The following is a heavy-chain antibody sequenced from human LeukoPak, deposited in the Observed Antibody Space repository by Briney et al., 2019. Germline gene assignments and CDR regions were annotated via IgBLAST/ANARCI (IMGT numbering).Heavy chain of an antibody. CDR2: ISSSGSTI. V-gene: IGHV3-48*03. J-gene: IGHJ6*04. CDR1: GFTFSSYE. CDR3: ARPQPGYYYGMDV. Sequence: GGSLRLSCAASGFTFSSYEMNWVRQAPGKGLEWVSYISSSGSTIYYADSVKGRFTISRDNAKNSLYLQMNSLRAEDTAVYYCARPQPGYYYGMDVWGEGTTVTVSS.